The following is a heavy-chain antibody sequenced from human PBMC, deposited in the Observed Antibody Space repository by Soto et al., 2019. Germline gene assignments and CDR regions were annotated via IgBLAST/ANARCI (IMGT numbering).Heavy chain of an antibody. CDR1: GGSISSYY. D-gene: IGHD3-10*01. J-gene: IGHJ5*02. CDR2: IYYSGST. CDR3: ARYGSGSSVWFDP. Sequence: KTSETLSLTCTVSGGSISSYYWSWTRQPPGKGLEWIGYIYYSGSTNYNPSLKSRVTISVDTSKNQFSLKLSSVTAADTAVYYCARYGSGSSVWFDPRGQGTLVTVS. V-gene: IGHV4-59*01.